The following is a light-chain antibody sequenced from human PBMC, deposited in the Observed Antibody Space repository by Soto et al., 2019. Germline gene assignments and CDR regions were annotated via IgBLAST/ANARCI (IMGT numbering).Light chain of an antibody. CDR2: EVS. CDR3: ISYAGSSIWV. J-gene: IGLJ3*02. CDR1: SSDVGAYNF. Sequence: QSALTQPPSASGSPGQSATISCTGTSSDVGAYNFVSWYQQHPGKAPKLMIYEVSKRPSGVPDRFSGSKSGNTASLTVSGLQAEDEADYYCISYAGSSIWVFGGGTKLTLL. V-gene: IGLV2-8*01.